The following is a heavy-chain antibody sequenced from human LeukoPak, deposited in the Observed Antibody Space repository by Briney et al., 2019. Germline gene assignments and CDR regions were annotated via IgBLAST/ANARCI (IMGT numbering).Heavy chain of an antibody. J-gene: IGHJ4*02. D-gene: IGHD6-13*01. Sequence: ASVKVSCKASGYTLTSYNMHWVRQAPGQGLEWMGIFDPRGDSTSHAQKFQGRVSMTSDTSTGTVYMELSSLRSEDTAVYYCARGSNWSVDYWGQGTLVTVSS. V-gene: IGHV1-46*01. CDR2: FDPRGDST. CDR1: GYTLTSYN. CDR3: ARGSNWSVDY.